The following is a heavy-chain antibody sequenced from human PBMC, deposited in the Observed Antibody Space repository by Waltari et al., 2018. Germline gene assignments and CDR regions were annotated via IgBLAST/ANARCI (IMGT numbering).Heavy chain of an antibody. CDR1: GFTFSSYS. CDR2: ISSSSSTI. CDR3: ARDRKLDHTDRGPFYYYGMDV. J-gene: IGHJ6*02. V-gene: IGHV3-48*01. Sequence: EVQLVESGGGLVQPGGSLRLSCAASGFTFSSYSMNWVRQAPGKGLEWVSYISSSSSTIYYADSVKGRFTISRDNAKNSLYLQMNSLRAEDTAVYYCARDRKLDHTDRGPFYYYGMDVWGQGTTVTVSS. D-gene: IGHD1-1*01.